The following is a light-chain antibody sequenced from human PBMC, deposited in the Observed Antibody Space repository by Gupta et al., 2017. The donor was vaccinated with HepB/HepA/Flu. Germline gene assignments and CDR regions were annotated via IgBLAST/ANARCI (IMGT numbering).Light chain of an antibody. J-gene: IGLJ1*01. CDR1: SPNIGNNY. CDR2: ENN. Sequence: QSVLTQPPSVSAAPGQKVTISCSGSSPNIGNNYVSWYQQLPGTAPKLLIYENNKRPSGIPDRFSGSKSGTSATLGITGLQTGDEADYYCGTWDSSLSAGEGVFGTGTKVTVL. CDR3: GTWDSSLSAGEGV. V-gene: IGLV1-51*02.